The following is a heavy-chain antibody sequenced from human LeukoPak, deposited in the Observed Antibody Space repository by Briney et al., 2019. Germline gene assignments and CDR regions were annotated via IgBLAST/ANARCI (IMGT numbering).Heavy chain of an antibody. CDR2: ISGGVST. CDR1: GASISTYY. D-gene: IGHD6-19*01. CDR3: ARVPGSGWYYYYMDV. V-gene: IGHV4-59*01. Sequence: SSETLSLTCTVSGASISTYYWSWIRQPPGKGLEWIGYISGGVSTKYNRSLKSRVTISVDTSTSQCARRLASVTAADTDVYYCARVPGSGWYYYYMDVWGKGTTVTVSS. J-gene: IGHJ6*03.